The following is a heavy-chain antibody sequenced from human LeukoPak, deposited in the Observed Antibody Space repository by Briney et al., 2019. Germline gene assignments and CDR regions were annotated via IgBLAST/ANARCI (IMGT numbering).Heavy chain of an antibody. CDR2: ISGNGGST. CDR3: AKDPYCSSTSCYTVPD. J-gene: IGHJ4*02. V-gene: IGHV3-23*01. D-gene: IGHD2-2*02. CDR1: GFTFSSYA. Sequence: GVSLRLFCAASGFTFSSYAMSWVRQAPGKGLEGVSGISGNGGSTYYADSVKGRFTISRDNSKNPLYLQMNSLKAEDKAVYYCAKDPYCSSTSCYTVPDWGQGTLVTVSS.